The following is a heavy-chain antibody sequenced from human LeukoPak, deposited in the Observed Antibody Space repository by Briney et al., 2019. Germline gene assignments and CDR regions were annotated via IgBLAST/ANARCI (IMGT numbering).Heavy chain of an antibody. V-gene: IGHV3-9*01. D-gene: IGHD4-11*01. Sequence: PGGSLRLSCAASGFTFDDYAMHWVRQAPGKGLEWVSGISWNSGSIGHADSVKGRFAISRDNAKNSLYLQMNSLRAEDTALYYCAKDMGSYSYWGQGTLVTVSS. CDR1: GFTFDDYA. CDR3: AKDMGSYSY. CDR2: ISWNSGSI. J-gene: IGHJ4*02.